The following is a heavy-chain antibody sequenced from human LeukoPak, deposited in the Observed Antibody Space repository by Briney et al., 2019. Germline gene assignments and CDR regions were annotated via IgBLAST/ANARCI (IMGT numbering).Heavy chain of an antibody. Sequence: PGGSLRLSCAASGFTFSIYTMNWVREAPGKGLEWVSYISSSSSTIHYADSVKGRFTISRDNAEKSLYLQMNSLRAEDTAVYYCARDPTKWELPVDLWGQGTLVTVSS. CDR3: ARDPTKWELPVDL. D-gene: IGHD1-26*01. J-gene: IGHJ5*02. CDR1: GFTFSIYT. V-gene: IGHV3-48*04. CDR2: ISSSSSTI.